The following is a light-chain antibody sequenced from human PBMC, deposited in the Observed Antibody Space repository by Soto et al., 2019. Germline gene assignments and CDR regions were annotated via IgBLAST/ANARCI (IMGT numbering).Light chain of an antibody. Sequence: EIVLTQSPATLSLSPGERATLSCRASQSVSSYLAWYQQKPGQAPRLLIYDASNRATGIPARFSGGGSGTDCTLTISSLEAEDFAVYCWQQRFNWTRFTFGQGTKLEIK. CDR1: QSVSSY. J-gene: IGKJ2*01. CDR3: QQRFNWTRFT. V-gene: IGKV3-11*01. CDR2: DAS.